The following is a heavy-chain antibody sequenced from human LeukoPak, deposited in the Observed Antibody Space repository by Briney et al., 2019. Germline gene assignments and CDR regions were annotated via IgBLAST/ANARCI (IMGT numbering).Heavy chain of an antibody. CDR2: ISWSSGSI. CDR3: AKDIASSSYYYMDV. D-gene: IGHD6-6*01. Sequence: GGSLRLSCAASGFTFENYAMHWVRQAPGKGLEWVSGISWSSGSIGYADSVKGRFTISRDNAKNSLYLQMNSLRAEDTALYYCAKDIASSSYYYMDVWGKGTTVTVSS. J-gene: IGHJ6*03. V-gene: IGHV3-9*01. CDR1: GFTFENYA.